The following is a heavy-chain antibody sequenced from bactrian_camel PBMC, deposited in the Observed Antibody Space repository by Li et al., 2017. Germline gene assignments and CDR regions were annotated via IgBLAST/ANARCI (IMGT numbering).Heavy chain of an antibody. CDR2: LDLNGLS. D-gene: IGHD6*01. CDR1: GWVSRMYC. CDR3: AAGPIGCRSWSY. Sequence: HVQLVESGGGSVQAGESLRLSCVGPGWVSRMYCMAWFRQAPGKEREGVATLDLNGLSSVDDSLKGRFTISKDVTKNTLWLQMNSLKPEDTAMYYCAAGPIGCRSWSYWGQGTQVTVS. J-gene: IGHJ4*01. V-gene: IGHV3S53*01.